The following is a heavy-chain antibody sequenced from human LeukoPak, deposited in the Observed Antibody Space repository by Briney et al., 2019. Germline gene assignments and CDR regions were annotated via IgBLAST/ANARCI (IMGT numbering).Heavy chain of an antibody. D-gene: IGHD5-24*01. CDR3: ARDRDTRDWCDL. Sequence: SETLSLTCAVSGGSISSYYWSWIRQPAGKGLEWIGRIYPRVNNNYNPSLKSRVTMSVETAKNQLSLKMRAVTAADTAVYFCARDRDTRDWCDLWGQGTRVTVSS. CDR2: IYPRVNN. V-gene: IGHV4-4*07. J-gene: IGHJ5*02. CDR1: GGSISSYY.